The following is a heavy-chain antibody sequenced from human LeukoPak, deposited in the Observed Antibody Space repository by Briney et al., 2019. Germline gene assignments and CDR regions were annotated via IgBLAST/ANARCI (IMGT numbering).Heavy chain of an antibody. Sequence: SETLSLTCTVSGGSISSGSYYWSWIRQPAGKGLEWIVRIYTSGGTNYNPSLKSRVTISVDTSKNQFSLKLSSVTAADTAVYYCARDIVKYYDILTGYYPDAFDIWGQGTMVTVSS. CDR1: GGSISSGSYY. CDR3: ARDIVKYYDILTGYYPDAFDI. V-gene: IGHV4-61*02. CDR2: IYTSGGT. J-gene: IGHJ3*02. D-gene: IGHD3-9*01.